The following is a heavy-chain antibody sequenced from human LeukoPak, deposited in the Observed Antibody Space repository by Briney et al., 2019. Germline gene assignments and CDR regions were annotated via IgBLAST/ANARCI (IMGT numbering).Heavy chain of an antibody. D-gene: IGHD3-3*01. V-gene: IGHV3-23*01. Sequence: ETLSLTCAVYGGSFSGYYWSWVRQAPGKGLEWVSSISGSGGITYYADSVKGRFTISRDNSKNTLYLQMNSLRAEDTAVYYCAKGIHGSLLRSLEFDYWGQGTLVTVSS. J-gene: IGHJ4*02. CDR3: AKGIHGSLLRSLEFDY. CDR1: GGSFSGYY. CDR2: ISGSGGIT.